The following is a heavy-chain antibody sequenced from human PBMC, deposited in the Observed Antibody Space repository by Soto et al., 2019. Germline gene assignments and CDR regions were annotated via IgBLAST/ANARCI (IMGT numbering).Heavy chain of an antibody. Sequence: EVQLVESGGGLVKPGGSLRLSCAASGFTFNNAWMTWVRQAPGKGLEWVGRIKSKADGGIIDYAAPVRGRFTISRDDSKTTVYLQMNSLKPETTAMYYCNTDPGGSTGGQGKMVTVSS. CDR1: GFTFNNAW. V-gene: IGHV3-15*01. CDR3: NTDPGGST. J-gene: IGHJ3*01. CDR2: IKSKADGGII.